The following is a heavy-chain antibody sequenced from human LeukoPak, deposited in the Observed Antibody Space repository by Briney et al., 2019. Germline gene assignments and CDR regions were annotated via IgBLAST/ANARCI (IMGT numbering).Heavy chain of an antibody. J-gene: IGHJ4*02. Sequence: SEGSLRLSCAASGFTFSNYWMHWVRQAPGKGLEWVAVISYDGSNKYYADSVKGRFTISRDNSKNTLYLQMNSLRAEDTAAYYCASPRYCSSTSCSEEDYWGQGTLVTVSS. V-gene: IGHV3-30*03. CDR3: ASPRYCSSTSCSEEDY. CDR1: GFTFSNYW. D-gene: IGHD2-2*01. CDR2: ISYDGSNK.